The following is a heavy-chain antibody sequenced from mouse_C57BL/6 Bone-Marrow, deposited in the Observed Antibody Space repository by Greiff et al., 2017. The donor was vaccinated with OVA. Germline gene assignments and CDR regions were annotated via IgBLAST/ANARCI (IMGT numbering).Heavy chain of an antibody. Sequence: EVQVVESGGGLVQPGGSMKLSCAASGFTFSDAWMDWVRQSPEKGLEWVAEIRNKANNHATYYAESVKGRITISRDDSKSSVYLQMTSLRAEYTGIYYCTRPYYYGSSYWYFDVWGTGTTVTVSS. V-gene: IGHV6-6*01. CDR1: GFTFSDAW. J-gene: IGHJ1*03. CDR2: IRNKANNHAT. CDR3: TRPYYYGSSYWYFDV. D-gene: IGHD1-1*01.